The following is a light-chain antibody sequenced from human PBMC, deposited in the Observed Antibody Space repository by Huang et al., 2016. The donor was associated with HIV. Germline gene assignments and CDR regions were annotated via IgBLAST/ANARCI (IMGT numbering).Light chain of an antibody. J-gene: IGKJ4*01. CDR1: QSVGNY. CDR3: QQRSSGVT. Sequence: IVLTQSPATLAWYPGERVTLSCRASQSVGNYIAWYQQHPGQSPKLLIYDTSKRAAGTPVRFSGSGSGTDFTLTISSQESEDFAVYYYQQRSSGVTFGGGTKVQVK. V-gene: IGKV3-11*01. CDR2: DTS.